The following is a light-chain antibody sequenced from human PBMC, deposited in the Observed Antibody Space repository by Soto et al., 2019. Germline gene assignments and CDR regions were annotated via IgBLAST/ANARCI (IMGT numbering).Light chain of an antibody. J-gene: IGKJ3*01. V-gene: IGKV1-5*01. CDR1: QSISSW. CDR3: QQDLRPPLT. CDR2: DAS. Sequence: DIQMTQSPSTLSASVGDRVTITCRASQSISSWLAWYQQKPGKAPKLLIYDASSLESGVPSRFRGSGPGTEFTLTISSLQPEDFATYYCQQDLRPPLTFGPGTKVDIK.